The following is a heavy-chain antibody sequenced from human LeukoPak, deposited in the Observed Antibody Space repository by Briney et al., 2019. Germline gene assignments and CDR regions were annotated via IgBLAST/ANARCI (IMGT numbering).Heavy chain of an antibody. CDR1: GGSISNYY. J-gene: IGHJ4*02. CDR3: ARDTPYYYDSSGYDNPSHLFDY. D-gene: IGHD3-22*01. Sequence: PSETLSLTCTVSGGSISNYYWSWIRQPPGKGLEWIGYIYYSGSTNYNPSLMSRVTISVDTSKNQFSLKLSSVTAADTAVYYCARDTPYYYDSSGYDNPSHLFDYWGQGTLVTVSS. CDR2: IYYSGST. V-gene: IGHV4-59*01.